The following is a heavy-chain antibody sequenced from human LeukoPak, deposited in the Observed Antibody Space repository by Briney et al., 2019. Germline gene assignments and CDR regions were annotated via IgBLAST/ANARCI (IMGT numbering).Heavy chain of an antibody. CDR1: GFTFSSYA. J-gene: IGHJ6*03. D-gene: IGHD2-8*02. CDR2: ISGSGGST. Sequence: GGSLRLSCAASGFTFSSYAMSWVRQAPGKGLEWVSAISGSGGSTYYADSVKGRFTISRDNSKNTLYLQMNSLRAEDTAVYYRAKDRYWGYYYMDVWGKGTTVTVSS. V-gene: IGHV3-23*01. CDR3: AKDRYWGYYYMDV.